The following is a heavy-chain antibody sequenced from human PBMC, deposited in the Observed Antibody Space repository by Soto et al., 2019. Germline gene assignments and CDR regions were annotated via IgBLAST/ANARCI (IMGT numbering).Heavy chain of an antibody. CDR1: GYTFTSYG. Sequence: ASVKVSCKASGYTFTSYGISWVRQAPGQGLEWMGWISAYNGNTNYAQKLQGRVTMTTDTSTSTAYMELRSLRSDDTAVYYCARNDYGXQGVLRFHYYYYYGMDVWGQGTTVTVSS. J-gene: IGHJ6*02. V-gene: IGHV1-18*01. CDR2: ISAYNGNT. D-gene: IGHD4-17*01. CDR3: ARNDYGXQGVLRFHYYYYYGMDV.